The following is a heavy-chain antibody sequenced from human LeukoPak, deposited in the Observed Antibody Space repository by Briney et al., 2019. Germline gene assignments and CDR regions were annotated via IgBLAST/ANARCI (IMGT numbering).Heavy chain of an antibody. J-gene: IGHJ4*02. CDR3: AKEWDSSGVEGYYFDY. V-gene: IGHV3-23*01. CDR1: GFTFSSYA. Sequence: GGSPRLSCAASGFTFSSYAMSWVRQAPGKGLEWVSAISGSGGSTYYADSVKGRFTISRDNSKNTLYLQMNSLRAEDTAVYYCAKEWDSSGVEGYYFDYWGQGTLVTVSS. CDR2: ISGSGGST. D-gene: IGHD6-19*01.